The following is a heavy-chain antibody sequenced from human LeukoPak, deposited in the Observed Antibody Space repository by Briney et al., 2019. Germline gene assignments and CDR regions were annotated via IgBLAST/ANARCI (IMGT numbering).Heavy chain of an antibody. CDR3: ARVPSKRYHLPYFDY. J-gene: IGHJ4*02. CDR1: GFTVSSNY. Sequence: PGGSLRLSCAASGFTVSSNYMSRVRQAPGKGLEWVSVIYSGGNTYYADSVKGRFTISRDNSKNTLYLQMNSLRAEDTAVYYCARVPSKRYHLPYFDYWGQGTLVTVSS. V-gene: IGHV3-66*02. CDR2: IYSGGNT. D-gene: IGHD2-2*01.